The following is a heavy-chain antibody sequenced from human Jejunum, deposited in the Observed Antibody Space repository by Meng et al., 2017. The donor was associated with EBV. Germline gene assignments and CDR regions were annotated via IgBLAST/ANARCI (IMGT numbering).Heavy chain of an antibody. D-gene: IGHD2-15*01. Sequence: VQLQESGEGLVQPWGSLYLTCAVSGFSFSSSDWWGWVRPPAGKGLWWIGDMPPGGGTNYNQSVKSRVTISVDNSKNTFSLQLTFVTAEDTAVYYCERSNDSSLNSWGQGTLVTVSS. CDR1: GFSFSSSDW. J-gene: IGHJ4*02. CDR2: MPPGGGT. CDR3: ERSNDSSLNS. V-gene: IGHV4-4*02.